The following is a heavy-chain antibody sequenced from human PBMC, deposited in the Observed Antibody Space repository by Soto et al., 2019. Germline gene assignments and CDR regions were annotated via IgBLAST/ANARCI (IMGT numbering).Heavy chain of an antibody. CDR3: ARWYCGGDCYYVIHYYYYYMDV. D-gene: IGHD2-21*01. J-gene: IGHJ6*03. CDR1: GDSVSSNSAA. V-gene: IGHV6-1*01. CDR2: TYYRSKWYN. Sequence: PSQTLSLTCAISGDSVSSNSAAWNWIRQSPSRGLEWLGRTYYRSKWYNDYAVSVKSRITINPDTSKNQFSLQLNSVTPDDTAVYYCARWYCGGDCYYVIHYYYYYMDVWGKGTTVTVSS.